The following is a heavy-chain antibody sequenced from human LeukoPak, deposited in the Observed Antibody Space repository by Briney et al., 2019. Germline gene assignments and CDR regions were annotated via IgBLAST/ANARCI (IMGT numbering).Heavy chain of an antibody. V-gene: IGHV3-74*01. CDR2: INPDGSTT. CDR1: GFTFSSYS. Sequence: GGSLRLSCEASGFTFSSYSMNWVRQAPGKGLVWVSFINPDGSTTNYADSVKGRFTISRDNAKNALYLQMNSLRAEDTAVYYCAKDLHYGSADYWGQGTLVTVSS. D-gene: IGHD3-10*01. CDR3: AKDLHYGSADY. J-gene: IGHJ4*02.